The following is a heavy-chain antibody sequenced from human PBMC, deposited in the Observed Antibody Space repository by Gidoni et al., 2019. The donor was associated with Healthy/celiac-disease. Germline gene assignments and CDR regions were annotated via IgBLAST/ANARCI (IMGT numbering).Heavy chain of an antibody. CDR1: GFTFSSYW. Sequence: EVQLVESGGGWVQPGGSLRLSCAASGFTFSSYWMSWVRQAPGKGLEWVANIKQDGSEKYYVDSVKGRFTISRDNAKNSLYLQMNSLRAEDTAVYYCASAGGAARPAQFDYWGQGTLVTVSS. V-gene: IGHV3-7*03. J-gene: IGHJ4*02. CDR2: IKQDGSEK. CDR3: ASAGGAARPAQFDY. D-gene: IGHD6-6*01.